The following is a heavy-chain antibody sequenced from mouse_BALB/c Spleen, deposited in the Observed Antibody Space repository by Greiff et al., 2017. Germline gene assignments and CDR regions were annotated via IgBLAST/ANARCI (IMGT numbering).Heavy chain of an antibody. CDR2: IYPSDSYT. CDR3: TRGYGSSYRYFDV. J-gene: IGHJ1*01. CDR1: GYTFTSYW. V-gene: IGHV1-69*02. D-gene: IGHD1-1*01. Sequence: QVQLQQPGAELVRPGASVKLSCKASGYTFTSYWINWVKQRPGQGLEWIGNIYPSDSYTNYNQKFKVKATLTVDKSSSTAYMQLSSPTSEDSAVYYCTRGYGSSYRYFDVWGAGTTVTVSS.